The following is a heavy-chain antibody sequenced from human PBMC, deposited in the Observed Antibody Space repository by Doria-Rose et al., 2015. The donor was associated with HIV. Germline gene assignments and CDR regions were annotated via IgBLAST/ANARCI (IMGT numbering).Heavy chain of an antibody. Sequence: QVQLQESGPGLVKPSETLSLTCSVSGGSISHYYWSWIRQPPGKALEYIGDIFYTGTTNYSPSLKSRVSISIDTSKNKFSLRLSSVTAADTAVYYCARVLSGTYDYWGQGTLVTVSS. V-gene: IGHV4-59*01. D-gene: IGHD1-26*01. CDR2: IFYTGTT. CDR3: ARVLSGTYDY. J-gene: IGHJ4*02. CDR1: GGSISHYY.